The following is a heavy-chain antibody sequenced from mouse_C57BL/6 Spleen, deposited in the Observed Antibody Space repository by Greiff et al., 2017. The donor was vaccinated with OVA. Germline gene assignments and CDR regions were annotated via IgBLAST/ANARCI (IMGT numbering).Heavy chain of an antibody. D-gene: IGHD1-1*01. CDR3: ARHVYYGSSYEDWYFDV. CDR2: IWSDGST. J-gene: IGHJ1*03. V-gene: IGHV2-6-1*01. CDR1: GFSLTSYG. Sequence: VMLVESGPGLVAPSQSLSITCTVSGFSLTSYGVHWVRQPPGQGLEWLVVIWSDGSTTYNSALKSRLSISKDNSKSQVFLKMNSLQTDDTAMYYCARHVYYGSSYEDWYFDVWGTGTTVTVSS.